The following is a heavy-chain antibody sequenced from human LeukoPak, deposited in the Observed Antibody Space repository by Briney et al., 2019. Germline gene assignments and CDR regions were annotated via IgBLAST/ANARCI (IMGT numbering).Heavy chain of an antibody. CDR3: VRDPDILTGIAFDI. CDR1: GFTFSSYG. Sequence: GGSLRLSCEASGFTFSSYGMHWVRQAPGKGLEWVALISYDGSNKYYADSVKGRFTISRDNSKNTLYLQMNSLRAEDTAVYYCVRDPDILTGIAFDIWGQGTMVTVSS. V-gene: IGHV3-33*05. CDR2: ISYDGSNK. D-gene: IGHD3-9*01. J-gene: IGHJ3*02.